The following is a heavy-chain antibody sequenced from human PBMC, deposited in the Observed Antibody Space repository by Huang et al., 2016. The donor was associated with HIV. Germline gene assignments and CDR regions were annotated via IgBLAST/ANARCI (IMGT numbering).Heavy chain of an antibody. D-gene: IGHD3-3*01. CDR2: IYYSGTT. V-gene: IGHV4-39*02. Sequence: LQESGPGLVGPSETLSLTCAVSGDSINSNTFYWGWIRRPPGKALEWIGSIYYSGTTDYNPALKRRARIAVDASKNRIFLHLRSVTAADTGVYYCARTGVAVSDDPEYFQHWGQGALVT. CDR1: GDSINSNTFY. CDR3: ARTGVAVSDDPEYFQH. J-gene: IGHJ1*01.